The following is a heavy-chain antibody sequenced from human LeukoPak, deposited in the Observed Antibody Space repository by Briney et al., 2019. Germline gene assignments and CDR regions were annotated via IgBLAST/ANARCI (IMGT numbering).Heavy chain of an antibody. Sequence: GGSLRLSCAASGFTFSSYAMSWVRQAPGKGPEWVSAISGSGGSTYYADSVKGRFTISRDNSKNTLYLQMNSLRAEDTAVYYCANPRGYSYGTGYWGQGTLVTVSS. J-gene: IGHJ4*02. CDR3: ANPRGYSYGTGY. CDR2: ISGSGGST. D-gene: IGHD5-18*01. V-gene: IGHV3-23*01. CDR1: GFTFSSYA.